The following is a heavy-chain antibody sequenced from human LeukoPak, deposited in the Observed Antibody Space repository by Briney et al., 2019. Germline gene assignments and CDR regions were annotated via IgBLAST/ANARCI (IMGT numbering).Heavy chain of an antibody. J-gene: IGHJ4*02. CDR3: ASRPLRKLGMDFDY. D-gene: IGHD7-27*01. CDR2: INPNSGGT. Sequence: ASVKVSCKASGYTFTGYYMHWVRQPPGQGLEWVGWINPNSGGTNYAQKFQGRVTMTRDTSISTAYMELSRLRSDDTAVYYCASRPLRKLGMDFDYWGQGTLVTVSS. CDR1: GYTFTGYY. V-gene: IGHV1-2*02.